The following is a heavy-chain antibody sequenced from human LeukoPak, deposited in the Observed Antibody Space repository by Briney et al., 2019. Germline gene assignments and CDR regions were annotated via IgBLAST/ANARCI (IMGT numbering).Heavy chain of an antibody. V-gene: IGHV3-11*01. CDR1: GVTFSDYY. D-gene: IGHD6-19*01. Sequence: VGSLRLSCAASGVTFSDYYMSWSRQGPRERQGRVSYICSSVSAIYYAHSSKGRFTISMNNAKNSLYLHMNSLIPESTAGYSFASGPMRGSGWYGVVFGSAYWGQGTLVTVSS. CDR2: ICSSVSAI. CDR3: ASGPMRGSGWYGVVFGSAY. J-gene: IGHJ4*02.